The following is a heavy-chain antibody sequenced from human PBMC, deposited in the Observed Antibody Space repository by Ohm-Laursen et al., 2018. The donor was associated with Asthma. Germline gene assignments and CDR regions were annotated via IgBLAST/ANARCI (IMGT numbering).Heavy chain of an antibody. J-gene: IGHJ4*02. CDR2: ISHSGAA. D-gene: IGHD6-19*01. V-gene: IGHV4-61*03. Sequence: PSETLSLTCTVSGGSVSSGSYYWSWIRQPPGKGLEWIAEISHSGAASFNPSLTSRVTISLDKSKTHFSLELTSVTAADTAVYYCARSIGWYSLDLWGQGTLVTVSS. CDR3: ARSIGWYSLDL. CDR1: GGSVSSGSYY.